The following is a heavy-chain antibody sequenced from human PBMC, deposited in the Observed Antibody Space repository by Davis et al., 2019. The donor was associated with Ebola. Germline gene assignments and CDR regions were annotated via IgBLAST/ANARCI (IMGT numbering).Heavy chain of an antibody. D-gene: IGHD3-22*01. CDR1: GFTFGDYA. CDR3: TRVRSIYYDSSGYYAGGY. J-gene: IGHJ4*02. V-gene: IGHV3-49*04. Sequence: GESLKISCTASGFTFGDYAMSWVRQAPGKGLEWVGFIRSKAYGGTTEYAASVKGRFTISRDDSKSIAYLQMNSLKTEDTAVYYCTRVRSIYYDSSGYYAGGYWGQGTLVTVSS. CDR2: IRSKAYGGTT.